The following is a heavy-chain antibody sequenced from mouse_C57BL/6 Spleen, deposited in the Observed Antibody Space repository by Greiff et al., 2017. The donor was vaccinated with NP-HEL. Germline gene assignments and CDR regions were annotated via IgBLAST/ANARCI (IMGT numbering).Heavy chain of an antibody. CDR1: GFTFSSYA. CDR3: ARDRGREGYFDY. D-gene: IGHD3-3*01. J-gene: IGHJ2*01. CDR2: ISDGGSYT. V-gene: IGHV5-4*01. Sequence: EVMLVESGGGLVKPGGSLKLSCAASGFTFSSYAMSWVRQTPEKRLEWVATISDGGSYTYYPDNVKGGFTISRDNAKNNLYLQMSHLKSEDTAMYYCARDRGREGYFDYWGQGTTLTVSS.